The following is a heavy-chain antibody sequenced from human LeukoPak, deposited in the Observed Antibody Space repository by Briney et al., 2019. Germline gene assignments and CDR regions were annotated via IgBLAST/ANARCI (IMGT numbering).Heavy chain of an antibody. Sequence: GGSLRLSCAASGFTFKDYWMTWVRQARGRGLEGVSAIICSCGSTYYADSVKDRFTTSRDISKNTLYLQMNTLRAEDTAVYYCAREYYYDSSGYFRPVDYWGQGTLVTVSS. CDR1: GFTFKDYW. J-gene: IGHJ4*02. CDR3: AREYYYDSSGYFRPVDY. V-gene: IGHV3-23*01. D-gene: IGHD3-22*01. CDR2: IICSCGST.